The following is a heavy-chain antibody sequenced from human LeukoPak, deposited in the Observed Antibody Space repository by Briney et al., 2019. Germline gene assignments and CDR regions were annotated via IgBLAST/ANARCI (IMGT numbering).Heavy chain of an antibody. CDR1: GFTVSSSY. J-gene: IGHJ4*02. V-gene: IGHV3-66*01. Sequence: GGSLRLSCAASGFTVSSSYMSWVRQAPGKGLEWVSVIYSGGSTHYTDSVKGRFTISRDNSKNTLYLQMNSLRAEDTAVYYCARDRNNWSHFGYWGQGTLVTVSS. CDR3: ARDRNNWSHFGY. D-gene: IGHD1-1*01. CDR2: IYSGGST.